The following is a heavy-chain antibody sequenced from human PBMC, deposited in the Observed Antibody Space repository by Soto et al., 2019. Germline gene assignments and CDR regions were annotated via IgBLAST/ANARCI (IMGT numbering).Heavy chain of an antibody. CDR2: IYSGDTT. V-gene: IGHV3-53*01. D-gene: IGHD7-27*01. CDR3: ASAPTGPRHRLDY. J-gene: IGHJ4*02. CDR1: GFTVRSTY. Sequence: EVQLVESGGGLIQPGGSLRLSCAASGFTVRSTYMSWVRQAPGRGLECVLLIYSGDTTYYADSVKGRITISRDNSKNTMCLQMNSLRAEDTAVSYCASAPTGPRHRLDYWGQGTLVTVSS.